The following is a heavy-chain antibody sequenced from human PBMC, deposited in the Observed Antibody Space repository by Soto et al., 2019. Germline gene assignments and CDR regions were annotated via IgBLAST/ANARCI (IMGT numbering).Heavy chain of an antibody. CDR3: ARDNSGSYHYYFDY. CDR2: IYYSGST. J-gene: IGHJ4*02. V-gene: IGHV4-59*02. Sequence: SETLSLTCTVSGGSVSSYYWSWIRQPPGKGLEWIGYIYYSGSTNYNPSLKSRVTISVDTSKNQFSLKLSSVTAADTAVYYCARDNSGSYHYYFDYWGQGTLVTVSS. D-gene: IGHD1-26*01. CDR1: GGSVSSYY.